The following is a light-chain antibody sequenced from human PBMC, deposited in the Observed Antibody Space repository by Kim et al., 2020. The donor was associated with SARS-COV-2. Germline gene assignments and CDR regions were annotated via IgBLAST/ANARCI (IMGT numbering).Light chain of an antibody. J-gene: IGKJ4*01. Sequence: ASVGDRVTITCRASQSVDNLWAWYQQKPGKAPNLLIHKASTLESGVPSRFSGSASGTESTLTISSLQPDDFATYYCQRYNDYPLTFGGGTKVDIK. CDR3: QRYNDYPLT. V-gene: IGKV1-5*03. CDR2: KAS. CDR1: QSVDNL.